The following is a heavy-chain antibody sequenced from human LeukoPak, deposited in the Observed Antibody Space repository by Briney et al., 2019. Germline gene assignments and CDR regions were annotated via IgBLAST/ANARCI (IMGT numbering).Heavy chain of an antibody. J-gene: IGHJ5*02. V-gene: IGHV5-51*01. CDR3: AFRPFTSPWFDP. CDR2: IYPGDART. D-gene: IGHD2-2*01. Sequence: GESLKISCQGSAYIFSTYWIGWVRQMPGKGLEWMAVIYPGDARTRYNPSFEGQVTISADKTTSTAYLQWSSLKASDTAMYYCAFRPFTSPWFDPWGQGTLVTVSS. CDR1: AYIFSTYW.